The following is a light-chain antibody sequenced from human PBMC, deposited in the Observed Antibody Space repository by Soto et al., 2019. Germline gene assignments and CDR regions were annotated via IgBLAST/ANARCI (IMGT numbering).Light chain of an antibody. V-gene: IGKV3-20*01. J-gene: IGKJ3*01. CDR2: GAS. CDR1: QSVSSSY. CDR3: QHYGTSAL. Sequence: EIVLTQSPGTLSLSPGERATLSCRASQSVSSSYLAWYQQKPGQAPRLLIYGASSRATGIPDRFSVSGSGTYFTLTISRLEHEDFAVYYCQHYGTSALFGPGTKVDIK.